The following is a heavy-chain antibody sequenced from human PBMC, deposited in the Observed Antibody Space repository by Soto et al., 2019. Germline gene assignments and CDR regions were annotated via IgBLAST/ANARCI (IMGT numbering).Heavy chain of an antibody. J-gene: IGHJ6*02. CDR1: GGSISSSSYY. CDR2: IYYSGST. Sequence: SETLSLTCTVSGGSISSSSYYWGWIRQPPGKGLEWIGSIYYSGSTYYNPSLKSRVTISVDTSKNQFSLKLRSVTAADTAVYYCAAVTRYYYYGMDVWGQGTTVTVSS. D-gene: IGHD4-17*01. CDR3: AAVTRYYYYGMDV. V-gene: IGHV4-39*01.